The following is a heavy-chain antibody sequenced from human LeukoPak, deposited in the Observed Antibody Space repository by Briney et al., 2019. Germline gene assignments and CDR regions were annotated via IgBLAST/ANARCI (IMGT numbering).Heavy chain of an antibody. Sequence: PGGSLRLSCSASGITLSKSTLSWVRLAPGKGLEWVSGISGSDTFYAEFVKGRFTISRDNSKNTAYLQLNSLTDADTAIYYCATLYETHSDYWGQGTLVTVSS. J-gene: IGHJ4*02. CDR3: ATLYETHSDY. D-gene: IGHD2/OR15-2a*01. CDR1: GITLSKST. V-gene: IGHV3-23*01. CDR2: ISGSDT.